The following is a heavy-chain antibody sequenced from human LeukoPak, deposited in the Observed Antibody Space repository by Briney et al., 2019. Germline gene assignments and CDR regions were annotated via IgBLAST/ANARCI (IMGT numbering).Heavy chain of an antibody. CDR1: GGSINDYY. V-gene: IGHV4-59*01. J-gene: IGHJ6*02. CDR3: ARVSIVYGMDV. D-gene: IGHD3-3*02. CDR2: MYYTGRT. Sequence: SETLSLTCTVSGGSINDYYWSWIRQPPGKGLDWIGYMYYTGRTNYNPSLKSRVTMSVDTSKTRFFLKLSSVTAADTALYYCARVSIVYGMDVWGQGTAVTVS.